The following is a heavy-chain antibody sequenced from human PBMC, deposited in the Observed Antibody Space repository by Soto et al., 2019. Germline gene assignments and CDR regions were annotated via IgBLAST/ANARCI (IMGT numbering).Heavy chain of an antibody. V-gene: IGHV3-66*01. Sequence: EVQLVESGGGLVQPGGSPRLSCAASGFTVSSNYMSWVRQAPGKGLEWVSVIYSGGSTYYADSVKGRFTISRDNSKNTLYLQMNSLRAEDAAVYYCARDLVFSIDYWGQGTLVTVSS. CDR1: GFTVSSNY. D-gene: IGHD3-9*01. CDR2: IYSGGST. CDR3: ARDLVFSIDY. J-gene: IGHJ4*02.